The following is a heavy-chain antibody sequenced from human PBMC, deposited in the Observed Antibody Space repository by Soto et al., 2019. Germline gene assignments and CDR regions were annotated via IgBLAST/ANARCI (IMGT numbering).Heavy chain of an antibody. CDR3: ARGGSAWLSDNGFDP. D-gene: IGHD3-10*01. CDR2: IIPIFDSS. V-gene: IGHV1-69*12. J-gene: IGHJ5*02. Sequence: QVQLVQSGAEVKKPGSSVKVSCKASGGTFSSYAISWVRQAPGQGLEWMGGIIPIFDSSNYAQKFQGRVTITADESTSTAYMELSSLRSEDTAVYYCARGGSAWLSDNGFDPWGQGTLVTVSS. CDR1: GGTFSSYA.